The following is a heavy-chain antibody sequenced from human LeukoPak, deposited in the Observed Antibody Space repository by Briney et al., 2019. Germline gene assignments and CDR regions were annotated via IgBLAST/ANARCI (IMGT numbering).Heavy chain of an antibody. CDR3: AKDLTTVTTGGDY. V-gene: IGHV3-30*18. J-gene: IGHJ4*02. CDR2: ISYDGSNK. D-gene: IGHD4-17*01. CDR1: GLTFSSYW. Sequence: PGGSLRLSCAASGLTFSSYWMSWVRQAPGKGLEWVAVISYDGSNKYYADSVKGRFTISRDNSKNTLYLQMNSLRAEDTAVYYCAKDLTTVTTGGDYWGQGTLVTVSS.